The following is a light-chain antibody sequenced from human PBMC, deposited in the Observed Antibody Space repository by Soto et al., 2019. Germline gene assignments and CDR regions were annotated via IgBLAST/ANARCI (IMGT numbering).Light chain of an antibody. CDR3: QQRSDGPPIT. J-gene: IGKJ5*01. V-gene: IGKV3-11*01. CDR1: RSVRTF. Sequence: EIVLTQSPAILSLSPGDTATLSCRASRSVRTFLAWFQQKPGRAPRLVIYDTSNRATGVPARCSGSGSETDFTLTISSLEPQDFAVYDCQQRSDGPPITIGQGTRLEN. CDR2: DTS.